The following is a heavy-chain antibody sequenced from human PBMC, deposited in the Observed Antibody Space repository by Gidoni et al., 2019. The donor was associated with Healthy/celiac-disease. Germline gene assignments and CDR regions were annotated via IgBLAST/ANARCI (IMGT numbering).Heavy chain of an antibody. CDR2: IYSGGST. V-gene: IGHV3-66*02. CDR1: VFTVSSTY. J-gene: IGHJ6*02. D-gene: IGHD2-2*01. CDR3: ARDSVDGSWYARPVDYGMDV. Sequence: EVQLVESGGGLVQPGGSLRLSCAASVFTVSSTYMSWVRQAPGKGLEWVSVIYSGGSTYYADSVKGRFTISRDNSKNTLYLQMNSLRAEDTAVYYCARDSVDGSWYARPVDYGMDVWGQGTTVTVSS.